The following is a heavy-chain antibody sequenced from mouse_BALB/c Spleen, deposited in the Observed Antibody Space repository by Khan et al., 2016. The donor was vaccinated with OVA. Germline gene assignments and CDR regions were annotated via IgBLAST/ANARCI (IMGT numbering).Heavy chain of an antibody. CDR1: GYTFTDYN. D-gene: IGHD1-2*01. CDR3: VRPCYGSFAY. CDR2: IYPNTGDT. J-gene: IGHJ3*01. V-gene: IGHV1S29*02. Sequence: VQLKQSGPELVKPGASVKISCKASGYTFTDYNMDWVKQSHGKSLEWIGYIYPNTGDTGYNQKFKTKATLTVDSSSSIAYMQLRSLTSEDSAVYYCVRPCYGSFAYWGQGTLVTVSA.